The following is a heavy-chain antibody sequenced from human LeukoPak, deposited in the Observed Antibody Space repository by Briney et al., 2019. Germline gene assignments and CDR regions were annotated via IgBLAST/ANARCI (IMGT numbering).Heavy chain of an antibody. D-gene: IGHD3-22*01. CDR3: ARGELGDRSGFSFFDY. Sequence: SVKVSCKAPRGTFDSYGISWVRQAPGQGLEWMGGVMAIFGGVKYGQKFQGRATITTDASTGTAYMELRSLTSEDTGIYYCARGELGDRSGFSFFDYWGQGTLVTVSS. V-gene: IGHV1-69*05. CDR2: VMAIFGGV. CDR1: RGTFDSYG. J-gene: IGHJ4*02.